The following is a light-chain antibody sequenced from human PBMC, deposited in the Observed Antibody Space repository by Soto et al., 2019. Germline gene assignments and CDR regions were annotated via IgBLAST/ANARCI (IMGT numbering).Light chain of an antibody. Sequence: QSVMTQPPSVSAAPGPRVTISCSGSSSNIGGNSVSWYQQLPGTAPKLLIYDDDKRPSGIPDRFSGSKSGTSATLGITGFQTGDEADYYCGSWDSSLGAYVFGTGTKVTV. V-gene: IGLV1-51*01. CDR3: GSWDSSLGAYV. CDR2: DDD. CDR1: SSNIGGNS. J-gene: IGLJ1*01.